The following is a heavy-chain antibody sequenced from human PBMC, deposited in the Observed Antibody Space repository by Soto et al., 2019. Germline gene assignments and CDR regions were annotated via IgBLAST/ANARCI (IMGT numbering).Heavy chain of an antibody. V-gene: IGHV3-48*03. CDR1: AFTFSSYE. Sequence: GSLRLSCAVSAFTFSSYEMIWVRQAPGKGLEWVSYIGSDGTTIYYADSVKGRFTISRDNAKKSLYLQMNSLRGEDTAVYYCAKSWKEYLEYWGQGTLVTVSS. D-gene: IGHD1-1*01. CDR3: AKSWKEYLEY. CDR2: IGSDGTTI. J-gene: IGHJ4*02.